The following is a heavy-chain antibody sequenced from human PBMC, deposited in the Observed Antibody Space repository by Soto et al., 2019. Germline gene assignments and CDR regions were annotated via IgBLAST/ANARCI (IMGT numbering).Heavy chain of an antibody. CDR2: IYSGGST. D-gene: IGHD2-21*01. Sequence: LRLSCAASGFTVSNSYMSWVRQAPGKGLEWVSVIYSGGSTYYADSVKGRFTISRDSSKNTLYLQMNSLRAEDTAVYYCARGFQSSFGYWGQGTLVTVSS. V-gene: IGHV3-53*01. J-gene: IGHJ4*02. CDR1: GFTVSNSY. CDR3: ARGFQSSFGY.